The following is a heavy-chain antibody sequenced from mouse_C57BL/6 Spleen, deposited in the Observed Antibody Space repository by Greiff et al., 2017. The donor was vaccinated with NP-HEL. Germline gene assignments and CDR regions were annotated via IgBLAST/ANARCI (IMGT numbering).Heavy chain of an antibody. D-gene: IGHD1-1*01. V-gene: IGHV3-6*01. CDR3: ARDLLITTVVEGGNAMDY. J-gene: IGHJ4*01. CDR1: GYSITSGYY. Sequence: EVQLQQSGPGLVKPSQSLSLTCSVTGYSITSGYYWNWIRQFPGNKLEWMVYISYDGSNNYNPSLKNRITITRDTSKSQVFMKLNTVTTEDTAAYYCARDLLITTVVEGGNAMDYWGQGTSVTVSS. CDR2: ISYDGSN.